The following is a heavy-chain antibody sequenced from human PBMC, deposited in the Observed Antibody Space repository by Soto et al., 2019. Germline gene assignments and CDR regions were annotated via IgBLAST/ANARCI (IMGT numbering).Heavy chain of an antibody. V-gene: IGHV3-30*03. Sequence: HPGGSLRLSCAASGFTFSSYGMHWVRQAPGKGLEWVAVISDDGSNKYYADSVKGRFTISRDNAKNSLYLQMNSPRAEDTAVYYCARGRGAAADYFDFWGQGTLVTVSS. CDR1: GFTFSSYG. CDR2: ISDDGSNK. D-gene: IGHD6-13*01. J-gene: IGHJ4*02. CDR3: ARGRGAAADYFDF.